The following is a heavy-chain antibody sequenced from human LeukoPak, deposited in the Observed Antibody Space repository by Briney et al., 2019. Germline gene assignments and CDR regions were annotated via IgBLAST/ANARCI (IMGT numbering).Heavy chain of an antibody. J-gene: IGHJ3*02. Sequence: GGSLRLSCAASGFTFSSYAMSWVRQAPGKRLEWVSAISGSGGSTYYADSVKGRFTISRDNSKNTLYLQMNSLRAQDTAVYYCAKDVIPRITMVRGIIDAFDIWGQGTMVTVSS. CDR3: AKDVIPRITMVRGIIDAFDI. CDR2: ISGSGGST. D-gene: IGHD3-10*01. CDR1: GFTFSSYA. V-gene: IGHV3-23*01.